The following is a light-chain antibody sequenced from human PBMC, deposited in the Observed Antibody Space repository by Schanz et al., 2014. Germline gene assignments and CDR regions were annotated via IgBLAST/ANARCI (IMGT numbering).Light chain of an antibody. CDR3: QQYINWPQGGWT. CDR1: QSVSSGY. Sequence: EIVLTQSPGTLSLSPGERATLSCRASQSVSSGYLAWYQQKPGQAPRLLIYDASNRATGIPARFSGSGSGTEFTLTIGSLQSEDFAVYYCQQYINWPQGGWTFGQGTKVEIK. CDR2: DAS. V-gene: IGKV3-15*01. J-gene: IGKJ1*01.